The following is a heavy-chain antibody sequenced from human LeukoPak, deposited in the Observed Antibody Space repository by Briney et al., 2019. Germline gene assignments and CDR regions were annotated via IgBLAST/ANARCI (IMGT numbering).Heavy chain of an antibody. CDR1: GFTVSSNY. CDR3: AKSSRYGDYDY. J-gene: IGHJ4*02. V-gene: IGHV3-53*01. D-gene: IGHD4-17*01. Sequence: GGSLRLSCAASGFTVSSNYMSWVRQAPGKGLEWVSVIYSGGSTYYADSVKGRFTISRDNSKNTLYLQMNSLRAEDTAVYYCAKSSRYGDYDYWGQGTLVTVSS. CDR2: IYSGGST.